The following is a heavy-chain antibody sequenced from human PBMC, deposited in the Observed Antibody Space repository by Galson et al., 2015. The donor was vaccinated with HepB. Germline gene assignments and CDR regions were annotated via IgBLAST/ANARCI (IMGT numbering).Heavy chain of an antibody. CDR1: GVTLSRYR. V-gene: IGHV3-74*01. CDR3: AKDHGGPNDY. J-gene: IGHJ4*02. CDR2: INEDGSSR. D-gene: IGHD5-24*01. Sequence: SLRLSCAASGVTLSRYRVHWVRQVPGKGLVWVARINEDGSSRAYADSVRGRFTISRDNAKNMLYLEMNSLRAEDTAVYYCAKDHGGPNDYWGQGTLVTVSS.